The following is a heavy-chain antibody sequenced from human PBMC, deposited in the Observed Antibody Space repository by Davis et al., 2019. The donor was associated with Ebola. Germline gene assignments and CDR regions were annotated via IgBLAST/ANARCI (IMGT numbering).Heavy chain of an antibody. CDR1: GRSISSYA. V-gene: IGHV3-30*03. J-gene: IGHJ6*02. CDR2: ISYDGSKK. CDR3: ARRGWPAGATVPGKKYDYYGMDI. D-gene: IGHD6-19*01. Sequence: PGGSLRLSCGASGRSISSYAMHWVRQAPGKGLEWLTVISYDGSKKYYADSVKGRFTVSRDNSRNTLYLQMDSLRVEDTAVYYCARRGWPAGATVPGKKYDYYGMDIWGQGTTVTVSS.